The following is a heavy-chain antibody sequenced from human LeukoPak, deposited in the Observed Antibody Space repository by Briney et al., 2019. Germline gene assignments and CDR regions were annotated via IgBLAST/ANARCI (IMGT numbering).Heavy chain of an antibody. Sequence: SETLSLTCAVYGGSFSGYYWSWIRQPPGKGLEWIGEINHSGSTNYNPSLKSRVTISVDTSKNQFSLKLSSVAAADTAVYYCARGSNYYYDSSGYYAQGAEYFQHWGQGTLVTVSS. CDR2: INHSGST. CDR3: ARGSNYYYDSSGYYAQGAEYFQH. D-gene: IGHD3-22*01. CDR1: GGSFSGYY. V-gene: IGHV4-34*01. J-gene: IGHJ1*01.